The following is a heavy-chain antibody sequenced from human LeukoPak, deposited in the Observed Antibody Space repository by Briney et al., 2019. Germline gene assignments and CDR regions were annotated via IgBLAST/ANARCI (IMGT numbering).Heavy chain of an antibody. V-gene: IGHV4-59*01. CDR1: GGSISSYY. CDR2: IYYSGST. Sequence: PSETLSLTCTVSGGSISSYYWSWIRQPPGKGLEWIGYIYYSGSTNYNPSLKSRVTISVDTSKNQFSLKLSSVTAAGTAVYYCARVSLHYMDVWGKGTTVTVSS. J-gene: IGHJ6*03. CDR3: ARVSLHYMDV.